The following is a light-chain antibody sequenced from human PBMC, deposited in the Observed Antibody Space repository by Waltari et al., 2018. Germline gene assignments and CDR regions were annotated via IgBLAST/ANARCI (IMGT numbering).Light chain of an antibody. J-gene: IGKJ1*01. CDR2: GVS. CDR1: QTVSKDY. V-gene: IGKV3-20*01. CDR3: QQYDNYWT. Sequence: EHVLTQSPDTLSLSPGERATLSCRASQTVSKDYLSWYQQKPGQPPRLLIYGVSNRATGIPDRFSGSGSGTDFTLTINRLEPEDFAVYYCQQYDNYWTFGQGTKVEIK.